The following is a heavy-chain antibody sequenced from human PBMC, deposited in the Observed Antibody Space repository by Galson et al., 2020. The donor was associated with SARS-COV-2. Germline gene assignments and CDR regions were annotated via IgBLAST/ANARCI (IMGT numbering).Heavy chain of an antibody. J-gene: IGHJ4*02. Sequence: ASVKVSCKASGYTFIGYYIHWLRQAPGPGLEWMGWINPNSGGTDYTQKFQGRVTMTRDTSISTAYMELSRLTSDDTAVYYCASGMVRGDPTTAFDYWGQGTLVTVSS. CDR2: INPNSGGT. CDR1: GYTFIGYY. V-gene: IGHV1-2*02. CDR3: ASGMVRGDPTTAFDY. D-gene: IGHD3-10*01.